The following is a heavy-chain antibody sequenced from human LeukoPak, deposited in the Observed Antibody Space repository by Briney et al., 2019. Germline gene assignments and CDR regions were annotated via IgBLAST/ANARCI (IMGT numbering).Heavy chain of an antibody. CDR3: AKDSAKKYDDY. J-gene: IGHJ4*02. CDR2: IRGSGGST. Sequence: GGSLRLTCAASGLTFTTYGMAWVRQAPGKGLEWVSGIRGSGGSTYYADSVKGRFTISRENSKNTLYLQMNSLRAEDTAVYYCAKDSAKKYDDYWGQGTLVTVSS. CDR1: GLTFTTYG. V-gene: IGHV3-23*01. D-gene: IGHD2/OR15-2a*01.